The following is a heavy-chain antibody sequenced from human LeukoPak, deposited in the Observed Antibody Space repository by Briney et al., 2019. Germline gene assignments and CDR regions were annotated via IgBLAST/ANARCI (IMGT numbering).Heavy chain of an antibody. Sequence: SETLSLTCTVLGFISGYYWSWIRQPPGKELEWIGYIYTSGSTNYNPSLESRVTISVDTSKNQFSLDLRSVTAADTAVYFCAKSIASAGTNSCYYMDVWGTGTTVTVSS. CDR3: AKSIASAGTNSCYYMDV. D-gene: IGHD6-13*01. CDR2: IYTSGST. J-gene: IGHJ6*03. V-gene: IGHV4-4*09. CDR1: GFISGYY.